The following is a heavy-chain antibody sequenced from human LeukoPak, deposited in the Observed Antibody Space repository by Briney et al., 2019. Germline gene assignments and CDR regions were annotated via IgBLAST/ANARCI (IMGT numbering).Heavy chain of an antibody. CDR1: GFTFSSYW. Sequence: GGSLRLSCAASGFTFSSYWMHWVRQAPGKGLVWVSRINSDGSSTSYADSVKGRFTISRDNAKNTLYLQMNSLRVEDTAVYYCARDRGDGDYYDYWGQGTLVTVSS. CDR2: INSDGSST. J-gene: IGHJ4*02. V-gene: IGHV3-74*01. D-gene: IGHD3-10*01. CDR3: ARDRGDGDYYDY.